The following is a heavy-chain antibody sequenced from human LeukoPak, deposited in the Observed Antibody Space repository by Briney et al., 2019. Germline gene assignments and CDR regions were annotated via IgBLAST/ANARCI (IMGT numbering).Heavy chain of an antibody. CDR1: GFTFSTFA. D-gene: IGHD3-10*01. V-gene: IGHV3-30-3*01. J-gene: IGHJ5*02. CDR3: AREGTMVRGVLNWFDP. Sequence: GGSLRPSCAASGFTFSTFAMNWVRQAPGKGLEWVAVISYDGSNKYYADSVKGRFTISRDNSKNTLYLQMNSLRAEDTAVYYCAREGTMVRGVLNWFDPWGQGTLVTVSS. CDR2: ISYDGSNK.